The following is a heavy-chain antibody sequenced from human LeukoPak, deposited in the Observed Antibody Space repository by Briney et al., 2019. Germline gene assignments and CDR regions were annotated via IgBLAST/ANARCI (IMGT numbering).Heavy chain of an antibody. CDR2: ITSSSSYQ. CDR3: AMCYGDYEGYFDY. J-gene: IGHJ4*02. Sequence: GGSLRLSCAAPGFTFSNYNMNWVRQAPGKGLEWISSITSSSSYQFYADSVKGRSTISRDNAKNSLYLQMNSLRAEDTAVYYCAMCYGDYEGYFDYCGQGTLVTVSS. V-gene: IGHV3-21*04. CDR1: GFTFSNYN. D-gene: IGHD4-17*01.